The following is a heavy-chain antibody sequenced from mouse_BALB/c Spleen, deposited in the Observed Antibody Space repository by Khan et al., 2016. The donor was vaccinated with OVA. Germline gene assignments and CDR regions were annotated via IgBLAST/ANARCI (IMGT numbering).Heavy chain of an antibody. D-gene: IGHD2-14*01. CDR2: IIPSTDYT. CDR3: AKEGAYYRSDGWFAY. Sequence: VQLQQSGAELARPGASVKMSCKASGYTFTTYTIHWVKQRPGQGLEWIGYIIPSTDYTTYNQKFKDKATLNADKSSSTAYMQLSSLTSDDSAVYYCAKEGAYYRSDGWFAYWGQGTLVTVSA. V-gene: IGHV1-4*01. CDR1: GYTFTTYT. J-gene: IGHJ3*01.